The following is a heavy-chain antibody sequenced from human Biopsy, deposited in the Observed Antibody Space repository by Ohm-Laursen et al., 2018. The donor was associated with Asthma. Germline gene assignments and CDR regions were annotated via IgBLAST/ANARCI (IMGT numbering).Heavy chain of an antibody. Sequence: SLRLSCAASGFTFSSSAMSWVRQAPGKGLDWVSGINWNGGSTGYADSVKGRFTISRDNAKNSLYLQMNSLRAEDTALYHCGRDMGGFGSGWFPVEFWGQGTLVTVSS. CDR3: GRDMGGFGSGWFPVEF. CDR1: GFTFSSSA. D-gene: IGHD6-19*01. V-gene: IGHV3-20*01. J-gene: IGHJ4*02. CDR2: INWNGGST.